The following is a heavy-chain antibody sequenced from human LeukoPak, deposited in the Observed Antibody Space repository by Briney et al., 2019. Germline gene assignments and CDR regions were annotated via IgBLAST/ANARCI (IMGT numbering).Heavy chain of an antibody. CDR1: GGTFSSYA. CDR2: IIPILGIA. CDR3: ARGLDSSGWYIAFDI. J-gene: IGHJ3*02. Sequence: GASVKVSCKASGGTFSSYAISWVRQAPGQGLEWMGRIIPILGIANYAQKFQGSVTITADKSTSTAYMELSSLRSEDTAVYYCARGLDSSGWYIAFDIWGQGTMVTVSS. D-gene: IGHD6-19*01. V-gene: IGHV1-69*04.